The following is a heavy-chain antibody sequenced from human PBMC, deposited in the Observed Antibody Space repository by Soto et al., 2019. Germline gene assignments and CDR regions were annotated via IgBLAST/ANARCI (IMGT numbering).Heavy chain of an antibody. CDR1: GGSITSGGFY. J-gene: IGHJ4*02. CDR2: IFYTGST. Sequence: HVQLQESGPGLVKPSQTLSLTCTVSGGSITSGGFYWSWVRQHPVKGLEWIGYIFYTGSTSYNPSLKSRLTISQDPSKNHFSLNLSSVTAADTAVYYCARGRGTGWFFDFWGQGALVTVSS. V-gene: IGHV4-31*03. D-gene: IGHD1-1*01. CDR3: ARGRGTGWFFDF.